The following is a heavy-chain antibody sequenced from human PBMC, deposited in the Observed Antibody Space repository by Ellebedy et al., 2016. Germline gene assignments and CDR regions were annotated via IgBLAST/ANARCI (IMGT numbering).Heavy chain of an antibody. V-gene: IGHV3-30*04. J-gene: IGHJ6*03. CDR1: GFTFSSYT. Sequence: GGSLRLSCAASGFTFSSYTMHWVRQAPGKGLEWVAVISYDGSNKYYTDSVKGRFTISRDDSKNTLYLQMNSLRAEDTAVYYCARGTPVWFGSYYYYMDVWGKGTTVTVSS. D-gene: IGHD3-10*01. CDR3: ARGTPVWFGSYYYYMDV. CDR2: ISYDGSNK.